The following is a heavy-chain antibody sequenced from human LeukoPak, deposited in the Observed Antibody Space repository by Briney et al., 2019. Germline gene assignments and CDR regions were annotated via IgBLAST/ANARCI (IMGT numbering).Heavy chain of an antibody. V-gene: IGHV3-30*02. CDR3: AKGPYSNSPDYFDC. Sequence: PGGSLRLSCAASGFTFSSYGMHWVRQAPGKGLEWVTFIRSDGGNTNYADSVKGRFTISRDNSKNTLYLQMNSLRPEDTAVYYCAKGPYSNSPDYFDCWGQGTLITVSS. D-gene: IGHD6-6*01. J-gene: IGHJ4*02. CDR1: GFTFSSYG. CDR2: IRSDGGNT.